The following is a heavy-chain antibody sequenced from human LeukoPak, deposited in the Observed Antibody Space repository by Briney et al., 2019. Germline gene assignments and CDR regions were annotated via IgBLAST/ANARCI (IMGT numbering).Heavy chain of an antibody. V-gene: IGHV1-46*01. D-gene: IGHD5-24*01. CDR3: AREDGYDWGGDI. Sequence: ASLKVSCTASGYTFTSYYMHWVRQAPGQGLEWMGIINPSGGSTSYAQKFQGRVTMTRDTSTSTVYMELSSLRSEDTAVYYCAREDGYDWGGDIWGQGTMVTVSS. J-gene: IGHJ3*02. CDR1: GYTFTSYY. CDR2: INPSGGST.